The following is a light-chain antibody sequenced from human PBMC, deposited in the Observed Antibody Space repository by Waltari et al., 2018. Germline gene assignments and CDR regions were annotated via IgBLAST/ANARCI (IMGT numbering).Light chain of an antibody. CDR2: DAS. V-gene: IGKV1-33*01. CDR3: QQYDNPLT. J-gene: IGKJ4*01. CDR1: QDISNY. Sequence: DIQMTQSPSSLSASVGDRVTITCQASQDISNYSNWYQQKPGIAPKLLIYDASNLETGVPSRFSGSGSGTDFTFTISSLQPEDIATYYCQQYDNPLTFGGGTKVEIK.